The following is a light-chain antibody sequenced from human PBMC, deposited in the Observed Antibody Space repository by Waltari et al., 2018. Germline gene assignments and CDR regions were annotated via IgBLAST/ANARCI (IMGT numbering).Light chain of an antibody. CDR2: AVS. Sequence: QSAPTQPASESGSPGQSITISRPRTSSNVGTYQRVSWYQQHPGKAPKLMFYAVSKRPSGVSERFSGSKSGDMASLTISGLQPEDEAEYFCSSYAGSSKGVFGGGTKVTVL. CDR1: SSNVGTYQR. CDR3: SSYAGSSKGV. J-gene: IGLJ2*01. V-gene: IGLV2-23*02.